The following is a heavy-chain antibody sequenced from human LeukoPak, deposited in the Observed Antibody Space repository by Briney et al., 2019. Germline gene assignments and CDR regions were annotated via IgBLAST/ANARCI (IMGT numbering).Heavy chain of an antibody. CDR1: GGSFSGYY. V-gene: IGHV4-34*01. J-gene: IGHJ5*02. CDR3: AREGSSWSNWFDP. CDR2: INHSGST. Sequence: SETLSLTCAVYGGSFSGYYWSWIRQPPGKGLEWIGEINHSGSTNYNPSLKSRVTISVDTSKNQFSLKLSSVTAADTAVYYCAREGSSWSNWFDPWGQGTLVTVSS. D-gene: IGHD6-13*01.